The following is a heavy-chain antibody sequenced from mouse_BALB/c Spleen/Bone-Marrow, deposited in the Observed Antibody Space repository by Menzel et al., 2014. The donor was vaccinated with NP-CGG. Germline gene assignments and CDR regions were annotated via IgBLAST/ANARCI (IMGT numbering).Heavy chain of an antibody. V-gene: IGHV1S34*01. CDR3: ARRDYRYDGFAY. D-gene: IGHD2-14*01. Sequence: LVKTGASVKISCKASGHSFTGYYMHWVKQSHGKSLEWIGYISCYNGATSYNQKFKGKASFTVDTSSSTAYMQFNSLTSEDPAVYFCARRDYRYDGFAYWGQGTLVTVSA. CDR1: GHSFTGYY. CDR2: ISCYNGAT. J-gene: IGHJ3*01.